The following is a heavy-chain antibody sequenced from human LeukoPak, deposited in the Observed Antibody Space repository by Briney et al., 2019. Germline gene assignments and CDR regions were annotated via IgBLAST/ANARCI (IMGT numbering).Heavy chain of an antibody. J-gene: IGHJ4*02. V-gene: IGHV3-11*01. Sequence: GGSLGLSCAASGFTFGYYFMTWMRQAPGRGLEGVSYISNSGNTIKAAYSVKGRFTISRDNSKNTLYLQMNSLRAEDTAVYYCAKVPSYYYDSSGTEGDYWGQGTLVTVSS. CDR2: ISNSGNTI. D-gene: IGHD3-22*01. CDR1: GFTFGYYF. CDR3: AKVPSYYYDSSGTEGDY.